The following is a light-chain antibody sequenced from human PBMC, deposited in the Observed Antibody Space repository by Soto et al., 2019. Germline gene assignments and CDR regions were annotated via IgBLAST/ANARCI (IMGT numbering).Light chain of an antibody. V-gene: IGLV2-8*01. Sequence: QSALTQPPSASGSPGQSVTISCTGTSSDVGAYKYVSWYQQYPGKAPKLMIYEVSKRPSGVPDRFSGSKSGNMASLTVSGFQAEDEDVYYCPSYVGSDNWVFGGGTKLTVL. CDR3: PSYVGSDNWV. CDR2: EVS. J-gene: IGLJ3*02. CDR1: SSDVGAYKY.